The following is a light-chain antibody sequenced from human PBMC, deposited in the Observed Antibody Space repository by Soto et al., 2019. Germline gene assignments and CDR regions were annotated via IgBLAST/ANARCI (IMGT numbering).Light chain of an antibody. J-gene: IGLJ2*01. Sequence: QSALTQPASVSGSPGQSITISCTGTSSDVCGYNYVSWYQQHPGKAPKLMIYDVSNRPSGVSNRFSGSKSGNTASLTISGLQAEDEADYYCSSYTSSSTLAVFGGGTKVTFL. CDR1: SSDVCGYNY. CDR3: SSYTSSSTLAV. CDR2: DVS. V-gene: IGLV2-14*01.